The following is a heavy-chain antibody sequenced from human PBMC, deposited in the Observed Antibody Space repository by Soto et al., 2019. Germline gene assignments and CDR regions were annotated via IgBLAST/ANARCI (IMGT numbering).Heavy chain of an antibody. CDR3: ARDQQFRNWFDS. V-gene: IGHV1-3*01. CDR1: GYTFTSYA. CDR2: INAGNGNT. D-gene: IGHD6-13*01. J-gene: IGHJ5*01. Sequence: ASVKVSCKASGYTFTSYAMHWVRQAPGQRLEWMGWINAGNGNTKYSQKFEGRVTLTTDTSANTVYMELSSLRFEDTALYYCARDQQFRNWFDSWGQGTLVTVSS.